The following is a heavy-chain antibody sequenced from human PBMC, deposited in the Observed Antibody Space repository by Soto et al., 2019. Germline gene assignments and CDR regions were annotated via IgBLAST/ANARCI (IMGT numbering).Heavy chain of an antibody. J-gene: IGHJ4*02. D-gene: IGHD3-16*01. Sequence: TVSGGSISSYYWSWIRQPAGKGLEWIGRIYTSGSTNYNPSLKSRVTMSVDTSKNQFSLKLSSVTAADTAVYYCARVGPESLSFDYWGQGTLVTVSS. CDR1: GGSISSYY. CDR2: IYTSGST. CDR3: ARVGPESLSFDY. V-gene: IGHV4-4*07.